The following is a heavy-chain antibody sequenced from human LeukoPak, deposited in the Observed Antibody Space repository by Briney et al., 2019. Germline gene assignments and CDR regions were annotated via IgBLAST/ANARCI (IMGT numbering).Heavy chain of an antibody. J-gene: IGHJ4*02. CDR3: ARAWYSSGHYYFDY. CDR2: T. V-gene: IGHV4-39*07. CDR1: GGSISSSTYF. Sequence: SETLSLTCTVSGGSISSSTYFWGCVRQPPGKGLEWIGSTYYNPSLKSRVTVSVDTSKNQFSLKVSSVTAADTAVYYCARAWYSSGHYYFDYWGQGTLVTVSS. D-gene: IGHD6-19*01.